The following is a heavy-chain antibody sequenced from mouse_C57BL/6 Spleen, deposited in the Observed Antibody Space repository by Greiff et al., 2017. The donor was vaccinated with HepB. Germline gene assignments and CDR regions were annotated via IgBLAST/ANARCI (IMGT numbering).Heavy chain of an antibody. CDR2: ISSGSSTI. D-gene: IGHD2-5*01. Sequence: EVHLVESGGGLVKPGGSLKLSCAASGFTFSDYGMHWVRQAPEKGLEWVAYISSGSSTIYYADTVKGRFTISRDNAKNTLFLQMTSLRSEDTAMYYCARDYSSYDYAMDYWGQGTSVTVSS. CDR1: GFTFSDYG. J-gene: IGHJ4*01. CDR3: ARDYSSYDYAMDY. V-gene: IGHV5-17*01.